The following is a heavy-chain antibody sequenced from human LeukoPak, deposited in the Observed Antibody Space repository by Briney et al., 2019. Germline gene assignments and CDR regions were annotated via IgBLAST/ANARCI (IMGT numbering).Heavy chain of an antibody. Sequence: SQTLSLTRTVSGGSISSGDYYWSWIRQPPGKGLEWIGYIYYSGSTYYNPSLKSRVTISVDTSKNQFSLKLSSVTAADTAVYCCARAKELGYSYGSYYFDYWGQGTLVTVSS. V-gene: IGHV4-30-4*08. J-gene: IGHJ4*02. CDR2: IYYSGST. D-gene: IGHD5-18*01. CDR1: GGSISSGDYY. CDR3: ARAKELGYSYGSYYFDY.